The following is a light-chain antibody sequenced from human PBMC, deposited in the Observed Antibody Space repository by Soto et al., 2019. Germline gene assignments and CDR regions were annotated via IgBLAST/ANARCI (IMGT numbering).Light chain of an antibody. CDR1: SGDVGGYNY. CDR2: DIS. J-gene: IGLJ1*01. Sequence: QSALTQPPSASGSPGQSVTISCTGTSGDVGGYNYVSWYQQHPGKAPKLMIYDISKRPSGVPDRFSGSKSGNTASLTVSGLQAEDEADYYCSSYAGSNNYVFGTGTKLTVL. V-gene: IGLV2-8*01. CDR3: SSYAGSNNYV.